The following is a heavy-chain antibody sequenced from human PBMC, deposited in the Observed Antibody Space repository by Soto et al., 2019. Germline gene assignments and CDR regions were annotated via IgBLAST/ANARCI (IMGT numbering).Heavy chain of an antibody. J-gene: IGHJ5*01. CDR1: GYTFTNYG. Sequence: ASVKVSCKASGYTFTNYGIHWVRQAPGQRLEWMGWLNAANGDTIYSPRFQGRVTITRDTSASTAYMELSSLRSEDTAVYYCVRRHVSASGIDWFDPWGQGTTVTVSS. D-gene: IGHD6-13*01. CDR3: VRRHVSASGIDWFDP. CDR2: LNAANGDT. V-gene: IGHV1-3*01.